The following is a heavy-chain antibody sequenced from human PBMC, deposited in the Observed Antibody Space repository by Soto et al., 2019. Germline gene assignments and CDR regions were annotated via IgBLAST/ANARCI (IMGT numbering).Heavy chain of an antibody. Sequence: SETLSLTCAVYGGSFSGYYWSWIRQPPGKGLEWIGEINHSGSTNYNPSLKSRVTISVDTSKNQFSLKLSSVTAADTAVYYCARVVEYYDSSGYDRYYGMDVWGQGTTVTVSS. D-gene: IGHD3-22*01. CDR3: ARVVEYYDSSGYDRYYGMDV. J-gene: IGHJ6*02. CDR1: GGSFSGYY. CDR2: INHSGST. V-gene: IGHV4-34*01.